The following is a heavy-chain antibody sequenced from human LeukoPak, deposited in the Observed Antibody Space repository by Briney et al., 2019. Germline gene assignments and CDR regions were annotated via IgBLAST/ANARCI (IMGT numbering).Heavy chain of an antibody. CDR1: GFTFDDYA. D-gene: IGHD6-13*01. V-gene: IGHV3-9*01. J-gene: IGHJ5*02. CDR2: ISWNSGNI. Sequence: GRSLRLSCAASGFTFDDYAMHWVRQAPGKGLEWVSGISWNSGNIGYADSVKGRFTISRDNAKNSLYLQMTSLRVDDTSIYFCAKDKVRYYTSRWSGLVDTWGQGTLVTVSS. CDR3: AKDKVRYYTSRWSGLVDT.